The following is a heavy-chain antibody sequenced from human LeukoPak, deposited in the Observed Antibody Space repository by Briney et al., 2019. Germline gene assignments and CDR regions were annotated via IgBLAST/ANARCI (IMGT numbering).Heavy chain of an antibody. CDR1: EFSFSSYA. CDR2: ISSSGGRT. J-gene: IGHJ6*02. V-gene: IGHV3-23*01. Sequence: GGSLRLSCAASEFSFSSYAMSWVRQAPGKGLEWVSIISSSGGRTIYANSVKGRFTISRDNSKTTVFLQMNSLRAEDTAVYYCAKVVVVVATIEGMDAWGQGTTVTVSS. D-gene: IGHD2-15*01. CDR3: AKVVVVVATIEGMDA.